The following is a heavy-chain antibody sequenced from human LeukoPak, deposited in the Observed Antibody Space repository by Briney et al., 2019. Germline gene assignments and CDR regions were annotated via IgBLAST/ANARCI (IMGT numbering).Heavy chain of an antibody. V-gene: IGHV1-18*01. CDR1: GYTFTIYG. Sequence: VASVKVSCKASGYTFTIYGISWVRQAPGQGLEWMGWIITYNGNTNYAQRFQGRVTMTTDTSTSTAYMELRRLRSDDTAVYYCARDLRRDTSGKWGGSGFDPWGQGTLVTVSS. D-gene: IGHD3-10*01. CDR3: ARDLRRDTSGKWGGSGFDP. CDR2: IITYNGNT. J-gene: IGHJ5*02.